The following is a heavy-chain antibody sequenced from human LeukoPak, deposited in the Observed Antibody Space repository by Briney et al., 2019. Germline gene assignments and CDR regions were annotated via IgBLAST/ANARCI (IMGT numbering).Heavy chain of an antibody. Sequence: GGSLRLSCAASGFTFSTYAMHWVRQAPDKGLEWVAVISYDGSNKYYADSVKGRFTISRDNSKNTLNMQMNSLRAEDTAVYYCARDGWPRFVCPIRSQLFHPLGQGTLVPLSS. V-gene: IGHV3-30*04. CDR2: ISYDGSNK. CDR3: ARDGWPRFVCPIRSQLFHP. D-gene: IGHD3-10*01. CDR1: GFTFSTYA. J-gene: IGHJ5*02.